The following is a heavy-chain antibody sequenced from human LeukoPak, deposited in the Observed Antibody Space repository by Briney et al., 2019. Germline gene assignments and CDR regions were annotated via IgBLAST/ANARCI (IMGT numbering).Heavy chain of an antibody. CDR2: IYYSGST. Sequence: PSETLSLTCTVSGGSISSYYWSWIRQPPGKGLEWIGYIYYSGSTNYNPSLKSRVTISVDTSKNQFSLKLSSVTAADTAVYYRARHDSSGWYYYWGQGTLVTVSS. V-gene: IGHV4-59*08. CDR1: GGSISSYY. J-gene: IGHJ4*02. D-gene: IGHD6-19*01. CDR3: ARHDSSGWYYY.